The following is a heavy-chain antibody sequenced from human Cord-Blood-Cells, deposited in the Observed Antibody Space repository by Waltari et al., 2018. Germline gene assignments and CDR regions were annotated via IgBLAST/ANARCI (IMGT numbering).Heavy chain of an antibody. J-gene: IGHJ4*02. V-gene: IGHV6-1*01. Sequence: QVQLQQSGPGLVTPSQTLSLTCAISGDGVTTNPATSHWIRTSPSRGLEWLGRTYYRSKWYNDYAVSVKSRITINPDTPKNQFSLQLNSVTPEDTAVYYCARGTGDRPFDFDYWGQGTLVTVSS. CDR3: ARGTGDRPFDFDY. CDR2: TYYRSKWYN. D-gene: IGHD7-27*01. CDR1: GDGVTTNPAT.